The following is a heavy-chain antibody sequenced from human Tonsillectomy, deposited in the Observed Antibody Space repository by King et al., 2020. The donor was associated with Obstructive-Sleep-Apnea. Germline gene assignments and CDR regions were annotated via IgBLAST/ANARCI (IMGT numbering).Heavy chain of an antibody. Sequence: QLVQSGAEVKKPGASVTISCKTSGYFFTGYYIHWVRQAPGRGLEWLGIINPSGGPTSYAQKFQGRVTMTRDTSTSTVDMELRSLASEDAAVYYCARARGSYGAPRDYLDYGGQGTRLNVTS. J-gene: IGHJ4*02. CDR2: INPSGGPT. CDR1: GYFFTGYY. CDR3: ARARGSYGAPRDYLDY. V-gene: IGHV1-46*03. D-gene: IGHD4-17*01.